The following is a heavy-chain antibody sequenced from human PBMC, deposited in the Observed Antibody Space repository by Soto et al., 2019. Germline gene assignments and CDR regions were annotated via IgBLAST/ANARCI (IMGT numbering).Heavy chain of an antibody. Sequence: GESLKISCKASGYIFTNNWITWVRQMPGKGLEWMGRIDPSDSYTTYSPSFQGRVHISVDKTVSTAYLQWSSLKASDTAIYFCAKVRSADWDYWGQGTLVTVSS. J-gene: IGHJ4*02. CDR1: GYIFTNNW. D-gene: IGHD3-9*01. CDR3: AKVRSADWDY. CDR2: IDPSDSYT. V-gene: IGHV5-10-1*01.